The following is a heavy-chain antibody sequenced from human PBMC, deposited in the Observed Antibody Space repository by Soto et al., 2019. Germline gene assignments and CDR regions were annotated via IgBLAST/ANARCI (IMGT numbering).Heavy chain of an antibody. D-gene: IGHD3-22*01. CDR3: ARLLYDSRGYYYFDY. V-gene: IGHV4-39*01. CDR2: VYYSGST. J-gene: IGHJ4*02. Sequence: PSETLSLTCTVPGGSISSSSYYWGWIRQPPGKGLEWIGSVYYSGSTYDNPSLKSRITLSVDRSKSQFSLKLASVTAADTAVYYCARLLYDSRGYYYFDYWGQGTLVTVLL. CDR1: GGSISSSSYY.